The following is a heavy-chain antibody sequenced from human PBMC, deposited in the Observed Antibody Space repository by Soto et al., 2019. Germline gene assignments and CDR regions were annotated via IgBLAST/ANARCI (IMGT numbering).Heavy chain of an antibody. CDR2: IYSGGST. J-gene: IGHJ6*03. D-gene: IGHD2-2*03. Sequence: GGSLRLSCAASGFTVSSNYMSWVRQAPGKGLEWVSVIYSGGSTYYADSVKGRFTISRDNSKNTLYLQMNSLRAEDTAVYYCARGLLDIVVVPAANDYYMDVWGKGTTVTVSS. CDR1: GFTVSSNY. V-gene: IGHV3-66*01. CDR3: ARGLLDIVVVPAANDYYMDV.